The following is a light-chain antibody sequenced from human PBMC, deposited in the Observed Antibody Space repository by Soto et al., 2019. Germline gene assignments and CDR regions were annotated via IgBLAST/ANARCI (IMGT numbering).Light chain of an antibody. CDR2: GAS. V-gene: IGKV3-20*01. Sequence: EIVMTQSPDTLFVSLGEGATLSCRASQSVSSHLAWYQHKPGQAPRLLIYGASSRATGIPDRFSGSGSGTDFTLTISRLEPEDFAVYYCQHYGRSPGLFTFGPGTKVDIK. J-gene: IGKJ3*01. CDR3: QHYGRSPGLFT. CDR1: QSVSSH.